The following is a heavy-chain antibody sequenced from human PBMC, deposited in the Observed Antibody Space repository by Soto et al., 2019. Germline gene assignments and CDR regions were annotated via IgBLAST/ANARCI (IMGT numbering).Heavy chain of an antibody. D-gene: IGHD2-2*01. CDR2: INHSGST. Sequence: ETLSLTCAVYGGSFSGYYWSWIRQPPGKGLEWIGEINHSGSTNYNPSLKSRVTISVDTSKNQFSLKLSSVTAADTAVYYCARGLPPMIVVVPAAMMGMDYWGQGTLVTVSS. CDR3: ARGLPPMIVVVPAAMMGMDY. J-gene: IGHJ4*02. V-gene: IGHV4-34*01. CDR1: GGSFSGYY.